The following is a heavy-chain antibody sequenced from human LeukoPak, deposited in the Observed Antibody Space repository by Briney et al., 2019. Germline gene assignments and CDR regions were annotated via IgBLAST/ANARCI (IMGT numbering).Heavy chain of an antibody. CDR2: IIPIFGTA. CDR3: ARVNEYYYYMDV. V-gene: IGHV1-69*13. J-gene: IGHJ6*03. CDR1: GGTFSSYA. Sequence: SVKVSCKASGGTFSSYAISWVRQAPGQGLEWMGGIIPIFGTANYAQKFQGRVTITADESTSTAYMELSSLRSEDTAVYYCARVNEYYYYMDVWGKGTTVTVSS.